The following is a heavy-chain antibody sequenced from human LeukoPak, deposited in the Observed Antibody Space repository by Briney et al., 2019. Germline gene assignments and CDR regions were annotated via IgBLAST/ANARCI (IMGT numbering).Heavy chain of an antibody. J-gene: IGHJ4*02. Sequence: KSSETLSLTCTVSGGSISIYYWSWIRQPPGKGLEWIGYIYYSGSTNYNPSLKSRVTISVDTSKNQFSLKLSSVTAADTAVYYCARGSHDFWSGWYYFDYWGQGTLVTVSS. CDR2: IYYSGST. V-gene: IGHV4-59*01. CDR1: GGSISIYY. D-gene: IGHD3-3*01. CDR3: ARGSHDFWSGWYYFDY.